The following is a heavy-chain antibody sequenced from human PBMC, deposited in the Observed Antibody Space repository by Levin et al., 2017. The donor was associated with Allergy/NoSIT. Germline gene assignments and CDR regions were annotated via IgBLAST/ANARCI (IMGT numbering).Heavy chain of an antibody. V-gene: IGHV2-5*02. CDR2: IYWDDDE. Sequence: SGPTLVKPTQTLTLTCTFSGFSLSTSGAGVGWIRQPPGKALEWLALIYWDDDERYSPSLKSRLTITKDTSKNQVVLTMTNMDPVDTATYYCAHGVGGGNSVYFDRWGRGTLVTVSS. CDR1: GFSLSTSGAG. D-gene: IGHD4-23*01. CDR3: AHGVGGGNSVYFDR. J-gene: IGHJ2*01.